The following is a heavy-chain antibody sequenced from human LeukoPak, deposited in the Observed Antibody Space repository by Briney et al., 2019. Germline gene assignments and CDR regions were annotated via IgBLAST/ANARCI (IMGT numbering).Heavy chain of an antibody. Sequence: GESLKISCQGSGYSFTSYWIGWVRQMPGKGLEWMGIIYPGDSNTRYNPSFQGQVTISADKSISTAYLQWSGLRASATAMYTCARHVPIQQRRGGAFDIWGQGTMVSVSS. D-gene: IGHD2-15*01. J-gene: IGHJ3*02. CDR1: GYSFTSYW. CDR2: IYPGDSNT. V-gene: IGHV5-51*01. CDR3: ARHVPIQQRRGGAFDI.